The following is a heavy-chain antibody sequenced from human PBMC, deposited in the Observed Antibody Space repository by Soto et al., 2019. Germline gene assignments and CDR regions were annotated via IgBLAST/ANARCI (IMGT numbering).Heavy chain of an antibody. Sequence: ASVKVSCKASGGTFSSYAISWVRQAPGQGLEWMGGIIPIFGTANYAQKFQGRVTITADESTSTAYMELSSLRSEDTAVYYCARLISPMGSSGWYRNPYYYYYGMDVWGQGTTVTVSS. CDR1: GGTFSSYA. CDR3: ARLISPMGSSGWYRNPYYYYYGMDV. D-gene: IGHD6-19*01. V-gene: IGHV1-69*13. CDR2: IIPIFGTA. J-gene: IGHJ6*02.